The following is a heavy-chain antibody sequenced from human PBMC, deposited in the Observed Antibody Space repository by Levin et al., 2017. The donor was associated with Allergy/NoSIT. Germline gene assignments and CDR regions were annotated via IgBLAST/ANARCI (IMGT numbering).Heavy chain of an antibody. V-gene: IGHV3-33*01. D-gene: IGHD3-10*01. CDR1: GYTFSSHG. CDR2: IWYDGSKQ. CDR3: GRDFGHYGSVNSPYLGV. Sequence: GESLKISCAASGYTFSSHGMHWVRQAPGKGLEWVAAIWYDGSKQYYADSVKGRFTISRDDSQNTLYLQMNSLRAEDTAVYFCGRDFGHYGSVNSPYLGVWGRETTVTVSS. J-gene: IGHJ6*03.